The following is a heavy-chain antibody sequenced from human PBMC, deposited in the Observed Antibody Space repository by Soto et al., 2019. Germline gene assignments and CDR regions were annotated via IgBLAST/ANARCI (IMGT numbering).Heavy chain of an antibody. Sequence: SQTLSLTCAISGDSVSSNSAAWHWIRQSPSRGLEWLGRTYYRSKWYNDYAVSVKSRITINPDTSKNQFSLQLNSVTPEDTAVYYCARDSSSSWYGIDWFDPWGQGTLVTVSS. D-gene: IGHD6-13*01. CDR2: TYYRSKWYN. CDR1: GDSVSSNSAA. V-gene: IGHV6-1*01. CDR3: ARDSSSSWYGIDWFDP. J-gene: IGHJ5*02.